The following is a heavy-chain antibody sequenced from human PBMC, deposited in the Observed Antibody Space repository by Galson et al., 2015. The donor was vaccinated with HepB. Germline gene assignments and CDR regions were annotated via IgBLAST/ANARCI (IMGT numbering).Heavy chain of an antibody. Sequence: SLRLSCAASGFTFSNFWMSWVRQAPGKGLEWVANIKQDGSEKHYVDSVKGRFTISRDNVKNSLYLQMSSLRDEDTAVYYCARAKYGDGGSNVFDTWGQGAMVTASS. CDR1: GFTFSNFW. CDR2: IKQDGSEK. CDR3: ARAKYGDGGSNVFDT. J-gene: IGHJ3*02. V-gene: IGHV3-7*01. D-gene: IGHD4-17*01.